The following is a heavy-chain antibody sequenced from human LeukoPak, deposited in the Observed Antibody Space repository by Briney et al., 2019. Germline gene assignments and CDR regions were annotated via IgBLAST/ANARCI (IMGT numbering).Heavy chain of an antibody. CDR3: ARVAGAGKFDY. CDR1: GGSFSGYY. J-gene: IGHJ4*02. D-gene: IGHD3-10*01. Sequence: SETLSLTCAVYGGSFSGYYWSWIRQPPGKGLEWIGEINHSGSSNYNPSLKSRVTISVDTSKNQFSLKLSSVTAADTAVYYCARVAGAGKFDYWGQGTLVTVSS. CDR2: INHSGSS. V-gene: IGHV4-34*01.